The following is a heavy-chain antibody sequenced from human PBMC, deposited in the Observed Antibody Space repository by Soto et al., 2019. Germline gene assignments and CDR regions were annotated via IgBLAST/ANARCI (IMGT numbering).Heavy chain of an antibody. Sequence: QVQLVQSGAEVKKPGASVKVSCKASGYTFTSYYMHWVRQAPGQGLEWMGIINPSGGSTSYAQKFQGRVTRTRDTSTSTVYMELSTLRSEATAVYYCARAKGALDYPYYYGMDVWGQGTTVTVSS. J-gene: IGHJ6*02. V-gene: IGHV1-46*01. CDR1: GYTFTSYY. CDR3: ARAKGALDYPYYYGMDV. D-gene: IGHD4-17*01. CDR2: INPSGGST.